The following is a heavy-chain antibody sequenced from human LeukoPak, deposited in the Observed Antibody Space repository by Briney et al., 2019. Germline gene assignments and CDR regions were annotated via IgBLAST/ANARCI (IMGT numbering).Heavy chain of an antibody. D-gene: IGHD2-8*01. CDR1: RFTFSSYA. CDR3: ARVLGCTNGVCHDAFDI. J-gene: IGHJ3*02. CDR2: IKEDGGEK. V-gene: IGHV3-7*01. Sequence: GGSLRLSCAASRFTFSSYAMSWVRQAPGKGLEWVANIKEDGGEKFHVDSVKGRFTISRDNAKKSLYLQMNSLRAEDTAVYFCARVLGCTNGVCHDAFDIWGQGTVVTVSS.